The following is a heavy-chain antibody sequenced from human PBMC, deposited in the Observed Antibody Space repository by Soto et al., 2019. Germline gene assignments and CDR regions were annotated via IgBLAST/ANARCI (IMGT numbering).Heavy chain of an antibody. J-gene: IGHJ6*02. CDR1: GYTFTNYA. D-gene: IGHD2-2*01. CDR3: ARGYCSSISCYYYGMDV. V-gene: IGHV1-3*01. CDR2: INAGNGYT. Sequence: GASVKVSCKASGYTFTNYAIHWVRQAPGQRLEWMGWINAGNGYTKYSQKFQGRATITRDTSASTAYMDLSSLRSGDTAVYYCARGYCSSISCYYYGMDVWGQGTTVTVSS.